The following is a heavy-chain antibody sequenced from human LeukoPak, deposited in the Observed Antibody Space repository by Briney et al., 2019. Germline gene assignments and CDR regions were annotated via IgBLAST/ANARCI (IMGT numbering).Heavy chain of an antibody. CDR1: GFTFSSYA. J-gene: IGHJ4*02. Sequence: AGGSLRLSCAASGFTFSSYAMSWVRQAPGKGLEWVSAVSGSVGSTYYADSVKSRFTISRDNSKHTLYLQMSSLRAEETAVYYSAKEVDGNYVTGPFAYGGQGTLVTVSS. V-gene: IGHV3-23*01. CDR3: AKEVDGNYVTGPFAY. CDR2: VSGSVGST. D-gene: IGHD4-17*01.